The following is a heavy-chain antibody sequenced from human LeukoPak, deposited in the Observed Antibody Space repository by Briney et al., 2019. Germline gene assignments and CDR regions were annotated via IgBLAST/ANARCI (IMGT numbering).Heavy chain of an antibody. D-gene: IGHD6-13*01. Sequence: SETLSLTCAVYGGSFSGYYWNWIRQPPGKGLEWIGEINNSGNTLSNPSLKSRVTLSIDTSKNQFSLTLRSVTAADTALYSCVRQIGAGAFDFWGQGTEVTVSS. V-gene: IGHV4-34*01. CDR1: GGSFSGYY. CDR2: INNSGNT. CDR3: VRQIGAGAFDF. J-gene: IGHJ3*01.